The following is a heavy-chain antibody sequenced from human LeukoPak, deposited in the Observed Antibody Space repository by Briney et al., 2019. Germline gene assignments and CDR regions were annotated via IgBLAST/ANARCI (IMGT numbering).Heavy chain of an antibody. CDR2: MSYSGTT. V-gene: IGHV4-39*01. Sequence: SEALSLTCTVSGGSISSSSYYWGWIRQPPGKGLEWIASMSYSGTTYYNPSLKSRVTISVDTSKNQFSLTLSSVTAADTAVYYCARHHAEILVPNDWGQGTLVTVSS. CDR1: GGSISSSSYY. J-gene: IGHJ4*02. D-gene: IGHD1-1*01. CDR3: ARHHAEILVPND.